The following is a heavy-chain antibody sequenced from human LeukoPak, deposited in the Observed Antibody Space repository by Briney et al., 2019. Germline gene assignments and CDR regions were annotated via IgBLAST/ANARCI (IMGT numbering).Heavy chain of an antibody. J-gene: IGHJ4*02. V-gene: IGHV3-21*01. CDR2: ISSSSSYI. CDR3: AREARGYYGSGTYDY. CDR1: GFTFSSYS. Sequence: PGGSLRLSCAASGFTFSSYSMNWVRQAPGKGLEWVSSISSSSSYIYYADSVKGRFTISRDNAKNSLYLQMNSLRAEDTAVYYCAREARGYYGSGTYDYWGQGTLVTVSS. D-gene: IGHD3-10*01.